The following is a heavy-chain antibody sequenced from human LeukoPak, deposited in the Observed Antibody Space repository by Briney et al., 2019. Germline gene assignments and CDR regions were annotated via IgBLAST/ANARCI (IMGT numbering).Heavy chain of an antibody. CDR1: GYSISSGYY. CDR2: IYHSGST. V-gene: IGHV4-38-2*02. Sequence: SETLSLTCTVSGYSISSGYYWGWIRQPPGKGLEWIGSIYHSGSTYYNPSLKSRVTISVDTSKNQFSLKLSSVTAADTAVYYCARRITMVRGVIGWFDPWGQGTLVTVSS. CDR3: ARRITMVRGVIGWFDP. D-gene: IGHD3-10*01. J-gene: IGHJ5*02.